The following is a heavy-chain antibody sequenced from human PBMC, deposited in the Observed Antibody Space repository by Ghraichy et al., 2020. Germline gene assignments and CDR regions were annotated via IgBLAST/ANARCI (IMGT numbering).Heavy chain of an antibody. CDR3: ARSELLKFGESWFDP. V-gene: IGHV4-39*01. D-gene: IGHD3-10*01. J-gene: IGHJ5*02. Sequence: SETLSLTCIVSGGSTRSSTYHWGWIRQPPGKGLEWIGNIYESGRTYYNPSLKSRVTISADTSKNQFSLKVTSVTAADTAVYWCARSELLKFGESWFDPWGQGTLVIVS. CDR1: GGSTRSSTYH. CDR2: IYESGRT.